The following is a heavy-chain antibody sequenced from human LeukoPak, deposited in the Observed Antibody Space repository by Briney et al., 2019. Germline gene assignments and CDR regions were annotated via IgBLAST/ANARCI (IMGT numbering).Heavy chain of an antibody. CDR3: ARGGNVYNYRSYFDY. CDR2: VSSSSYYI. J-gene: IGHJ4*02. V-gene: IGHV3-21*01. D-gene: IGHD5-24*01. CDR1: GFTFSSHD. Sequence: PGGSLRLSCLGSGFTFSSHDMDWVRQAPGKGLEWVSSVSSSSYYIYYADSVKGRFTISRDNAQNSVYLQMNSLRAEDTAVYYCARGGNVYNYRSYFDYWGQGTLVTVSS.